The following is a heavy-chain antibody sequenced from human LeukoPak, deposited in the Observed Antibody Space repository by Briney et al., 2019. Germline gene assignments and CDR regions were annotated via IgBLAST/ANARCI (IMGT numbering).Heavy chain of an antibody. CDR3: ARVRLRNGYNWFDP. CDR2: MNPNSGNT. CDR1: GYTFT. D-gene: IGHD3-3*01. V-gene: IGHV1-8*03. Sequence: ASVKVSCKASGYTFTMHWVRQAPGQRLEWMGWMNPNSGNTGYAQKFQGRVTITRNTSITTAYMELRSLTFEDTAVYYCARVRLRNGYNWFDPWGQGTLVTVSS. J-gene: IGHJ5*02.